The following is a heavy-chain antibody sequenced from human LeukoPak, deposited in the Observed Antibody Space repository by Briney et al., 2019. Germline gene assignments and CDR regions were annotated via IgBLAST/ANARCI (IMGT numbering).Heavy chain of an antibody. CDR2: ISGSGGST. CDR1: GFTFSSYA. D-gene: IGHD2-15*01. CDR3: ARADIIVVAAAAPVASAFEY. V-gene: IGHV3-23*01. J-gene: IGHJ4*02. Sequence: GGSLRLSCAASGFTFSSYAMSWVRQAPGKGLEWVSAISGSGGSTYYADSVKGRFTISRDNSKNTLYLQMNSLRAEGTAVYYCARADIIVVAAAAPVASAFEYWGQGALITVS.